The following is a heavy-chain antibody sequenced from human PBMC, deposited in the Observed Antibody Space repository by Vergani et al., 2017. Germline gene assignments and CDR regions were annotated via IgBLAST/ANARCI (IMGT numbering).Heavy chain of an antibody. J-gene: IGHJ4*02. CDR1: GFASIPYA. CDR2: LTASGSGI. Sequence: EVQLLESGGRLVQPGGSLRLSCVASGFASIPYAMSWVRQAPGKGLKWVSGLTASGSGISYADSGRGRFTISRDNSKNTLFLQMDSLRAEDTAVYYCAKSGWLQHFGAHYFDSWGQGILVTVSS. CDR3: AKSGWLQHFGAHYFDS. D-gene: IGHD5-24*01. V-gene: IGHV3-23*01.